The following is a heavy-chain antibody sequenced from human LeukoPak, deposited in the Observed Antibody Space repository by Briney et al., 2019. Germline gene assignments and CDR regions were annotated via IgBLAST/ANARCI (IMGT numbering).Heavy chain of an antibody. CDR2: IASSGEST. D-gene: IGHD3-22*01. J-gene: IGHJ4*02. Sequence: LSLTCTVSGGSISSGSYYWSWVRQAPGKGLEWVSSIASSGESTYYADSVRGQFTISRDNSRNTVYLQMNSLRAEDTAVYYCARDRPNYYGSNGHYYRRDGDYWGLGTLDTVSS. V-gene: IGHV3-23*01. CDR3: ARDRPNYYGSNGHYYRRDGDY. CDR1: GGSISSGSYY.